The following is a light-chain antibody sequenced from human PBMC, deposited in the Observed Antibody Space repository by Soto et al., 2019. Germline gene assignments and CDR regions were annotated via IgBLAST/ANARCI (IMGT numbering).Light chain of an antibody. V-gene: IGLV2-14*03. Sequence: QSALTQPASVSGSPGQSITISCTGTSSDVGGYNYVSWYQLHPGKAPKFLIYDVTNRPSGVSDRFSGSKSGDTASLTISGFQAEDEAYYYCSSYTNTNTPVIFGGGSKVTVL. CDR3: SSYTNTNTPVI. CDR1: SSDVGGYNY. CDR2: DVT. J-gene: IGLJ2*01.